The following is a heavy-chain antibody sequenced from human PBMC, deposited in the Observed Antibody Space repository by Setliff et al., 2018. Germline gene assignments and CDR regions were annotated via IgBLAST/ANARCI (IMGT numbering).Heavy chain of an antibody. J-gene: IGHJ4*02. V-gene: IGHV1-2*02. D-gene: IGHD1-26*01. CDR3: ATAVWEFLY. CDR2: INPDNGDT. Sequence: ASVKVSCKASGYAFFGYFMNWVRQAPGQGPEWMGWINPDNGDTHYAEKFQGRVTMTRDTSISTAYMELSSLRSDDTAIYYCATAVWEFLYWGQGALVT. CDR1: GYAFFGYF.